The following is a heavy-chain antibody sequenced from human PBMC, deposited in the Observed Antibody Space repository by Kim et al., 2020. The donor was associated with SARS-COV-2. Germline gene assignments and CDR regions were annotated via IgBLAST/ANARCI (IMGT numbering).Heavy chain of an antibody. Sequence: SVKVSCKASGGTFSSYAISWVRQAPGQGLEWMGRIIPILGIANYAQKFQGRVTITADKSTSTAYMELSSLRSEDTAVYYCARAGPDWYFDLWGRGTLVTVSS. D-gene: IGHD3-10*01. CDR3: ARAGPDWYFDL. CDR2: IIPILGIA. V-gene: IGHV1-69*04. J-gene: IGHJ2*01. CDR1: GGTFSSYA.